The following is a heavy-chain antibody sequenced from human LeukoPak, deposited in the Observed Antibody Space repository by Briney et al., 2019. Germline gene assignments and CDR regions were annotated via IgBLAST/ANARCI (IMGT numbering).Heavy chain of an antibody. CDR3: ARDGPLHTSGYYFDY. Sequence: PGGSLRLSCAASGFTFSSYWMSWVRQASGKGLEWVANIKQDGSEKYYLDSVRGRFTISRDNAHNSLHLQMNSLRAEDTSVYYCARDGPLHTSGYYFDYWGQGILVTVSS. V-gene: IGHV3-7*01. CDR2: IKQDGSEK. CDR1: GFTFSSYW. D-gene: IGHD3-22*01. J-gene: IGHJ4*02.